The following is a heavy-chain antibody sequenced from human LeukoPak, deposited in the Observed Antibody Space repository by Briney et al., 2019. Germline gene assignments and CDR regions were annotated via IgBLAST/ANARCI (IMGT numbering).Heavy chain of an antibody. CDR1: GFTFSSYS. CDR3: ASTYYYDSSGYYGYNWFDP. D-gene: IGHD3-22*01. V-gene: IGHV3-21*01. CDR2: ISSSSSYI. Sequence: GGSLRLSCAASGFTFSSYSMNWVRQAPGKGLEWVSSISSSSSYIYYADSVKGRFTISRDNAKNSLYLQMNSLRAKDTAVYYCASTYYYDSSGYYGYNWFDPWGQGTLVTVSS. J-gene: IGHJ5*02.